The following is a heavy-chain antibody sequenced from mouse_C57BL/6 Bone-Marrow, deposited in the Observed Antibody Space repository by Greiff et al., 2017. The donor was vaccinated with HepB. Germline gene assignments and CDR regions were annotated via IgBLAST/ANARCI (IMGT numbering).Heavy chain of an antibody. CDR3: TREGDYSNYCWYFDV. D-gene: IGHD2-5*01. CDR1: GYSITSGYD. V-gene: IGHV3-1*01. Sequence: EVQLVESGPGMVKPSQSLSLTCTVTGYSITSGYDWHWIRHFPGNKLEWMGYISYSGSTNYNPSLKSRISITHDTSKNHFFLKLNSVTTEDTATYYCTREGDYSNYCWYFDVWGTGTTVTVSS. J-gene: IGHJ1*03. CDR2: ISYSGST.